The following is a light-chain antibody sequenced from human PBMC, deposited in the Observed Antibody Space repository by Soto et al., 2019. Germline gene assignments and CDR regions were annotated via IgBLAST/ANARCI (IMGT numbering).Light chain of an antibody. CDR2: EVN. V-gene: IGLV2-8*01. Sequence: QSVLTQPPSASGSPGQSVAISCPGTSSDVGGYNYVSWYQQHPGKAPKLMIYEVNKRPSGVPDRFSGSKSGNTASLTVSGLQAEDEADYYCSSYAGSSNVFGTGNKVTVL. CDR3: SSYAGSSNV. J-gene: IGLJ1*01. CDR1: SSDVGGYNY.